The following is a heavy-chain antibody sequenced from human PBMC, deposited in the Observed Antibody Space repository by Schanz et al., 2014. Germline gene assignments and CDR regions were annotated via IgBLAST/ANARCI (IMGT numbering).Heavy chain of an antibody. D-gene: IGHD3-10*01. J-gene: IGHJ4*02. Sequence: EVQLVESGGGLVQPGGSLRLSCAASGFTFSSYSMNWVRQAPGKGLEWVSYISSSSSTIYYADSVKGRFTISRDNAKDTLYLQMSGLTPEDTAVYYCARGPSPIQGVPMDFWGQGTLVTVSS. CDR1: GFTFSSYS. V-gene: IGHV3-48*01. CDR2: ISSSSSTI. CDR3: ARGPSPIQGVPMDF.